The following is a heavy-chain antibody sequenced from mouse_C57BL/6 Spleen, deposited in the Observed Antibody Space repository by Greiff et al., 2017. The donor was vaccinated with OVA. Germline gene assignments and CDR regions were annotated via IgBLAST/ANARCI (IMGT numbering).Heavy chain of an antibody. Sequence: QVQLQQSGAELVRPGSSVKLSCKASGYTFTSYWMHWVKQRPIQGLEWIGNIDPSDSETHYNQKFKDKATLTVDKSSSTAYMQLSSLTSEDSAVYYCARFTMAMDYWGQGTSVTVSS. D-gene: IGHD1-1*02. CDR3: ARFTMAMDY. CDR2: IDPSDSET. J-gene: IGHJ4*01. CDR1: GYTFTSYW. V-gene: IGHV1-52*01.